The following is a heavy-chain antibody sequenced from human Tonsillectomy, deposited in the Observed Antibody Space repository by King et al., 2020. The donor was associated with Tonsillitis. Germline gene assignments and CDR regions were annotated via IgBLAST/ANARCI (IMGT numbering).Heavy chain of an antibody. CDR2: IYSSGSI. Sequence: QLQESGPGLVKPSQTLSLTCTVSGGSISSGSHYWRWIRQPAGKGLEWIGRIYSSGSINYNPSLKSRVTISADTSKNQFSLKLTSVTAADTAVYFCARDLAYDRSGYWNDAFDIWGQGTMVIVSS. J-gene: IGHJ3*02. CDR1: GGSISSGSHY. CDR3: ARDLAYDRSGYWNDAFDI. V-gene: IGHV4-61*02. D-gene: IGHD3-22*01.